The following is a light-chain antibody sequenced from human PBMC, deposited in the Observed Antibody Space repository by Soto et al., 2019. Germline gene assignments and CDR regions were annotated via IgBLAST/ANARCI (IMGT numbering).Light chain of an antibody. CDR3: EERGNWPPRVT. CDR2: DAS. CDR1: QSVSSY. J-gene: IGKJ4*01. Sequence: EIVLTQSPATLSLSPGERASLSCRASQSVSSYLAWYQQKPGQAPRLLLYDASNWATGIPARFIGSGSGPDFTLTSSSLEPEDFAVYYCEERGNWPPRVTFGGGTKVEIK. V-gene: IGKV3-11*01.